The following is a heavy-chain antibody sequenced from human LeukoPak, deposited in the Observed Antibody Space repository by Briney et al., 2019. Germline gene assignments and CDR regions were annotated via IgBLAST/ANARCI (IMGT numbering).Heavy chain of an antibody. V-gene: IGHV3-7*04. CDR1: GLTFSSSW. Sequence: GGSLRLSCAVSGLTFSSSWMDWVRQAPGKGLEWVANIKQDGSKKSYVDSVKGRFTISRDNAKNSLYLQMNSLRAEDTAIYYCTRVGYIDEGIDYWGQGTLVTVSS. CDR3: TRVGYIDEGIDY. J-gene: IGHJ4*02. D-gene: IGHD5-24*01. CDR2: IKQDGSKK.